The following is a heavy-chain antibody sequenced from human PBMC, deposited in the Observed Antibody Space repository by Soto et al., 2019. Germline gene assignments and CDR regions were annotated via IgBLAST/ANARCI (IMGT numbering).Heavy chain of an antibody. Sequence: QVQLVQSGAEVKKPGASVKVSCKASGYTFTSYGISWVRQAPGQGLEWMGWISAYNGNTNYAQKLQGRVTMTTDTSTSTAYMGLRSLRSDDTALYYCARDLRLRFVGILGYWGKGPLVTVSS. D-gene: IGHD2-21*01. CDR3: ARDLRLRFVGILGY. J-gene: IGHJ4*02. CDR2: ISAYNGNT. CDR1: GYTFTSYG. V-gene: IGHV1-18*01.